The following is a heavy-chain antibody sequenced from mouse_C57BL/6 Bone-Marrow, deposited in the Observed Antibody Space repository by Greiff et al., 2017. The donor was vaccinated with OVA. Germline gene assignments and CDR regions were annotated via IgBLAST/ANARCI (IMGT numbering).Heavy chain of an antibody. CDR3: ARGRGGDDRDY. J-gene: IGHJ4*01. Sequence: EVKLQESGAELVRPGSSVKMSCKTSGYTFTSYGINWVKQRPGQGLEWIGYIYIGNGYTEYNEKFKGKATLTSDTSSSTAYMQLSSLTSEEAASDCCARGRGGDDRDYWGKGTSVTVAA. V-gene: IGHV1-58*01. CDR2: IYIGNGYT. CDR1: GYTFTSYG.